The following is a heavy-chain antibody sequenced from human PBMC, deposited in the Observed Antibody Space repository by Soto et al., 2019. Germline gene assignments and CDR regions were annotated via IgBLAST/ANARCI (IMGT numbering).Heavy chain of an antibody. D-gene: IGHD6-13*01. CDR3: ASSNIAAAGFYYYGMDV. Sequence: SETLSLTCTVSGGSISSYYWSWIRQPPGKGLEWIGYIYYSGSTYYIPSLKSRVTISVDTSKNQFSLKLSSVTAADTAVYYCASSNIAAAGFYYYGMDVWGRGTTVTVSS. J-gene: IGHJ6*02. CDR1: GGSISSYY. V-gene: IGHV4-59*01. CDR2: IYYSGST.